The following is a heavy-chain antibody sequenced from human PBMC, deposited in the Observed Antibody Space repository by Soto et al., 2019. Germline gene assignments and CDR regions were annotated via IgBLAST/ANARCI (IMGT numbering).Heavy chain of an antibody. Sequence: QVQLVESGGGVVQPGRSLRLSCAASGFTFSRHTMHWVRQAPGKGLEWVAAISDDGSNTYYADSVKGRFTISRDNSKNTLYLGMRGLSRGDTAVHHCAREVYYDLWCRFDTHLYCFDAWGQGTLVTVSS. D-gene: IGHD3-3*01. CDR1: GFTFSRHT. CDR2: ISDDGSNT. CDR3: AREVYYDLWCRFDTHLYCFDA. V-gene: IGHV3-30-3*01. J-gene: IGHJ4*02.